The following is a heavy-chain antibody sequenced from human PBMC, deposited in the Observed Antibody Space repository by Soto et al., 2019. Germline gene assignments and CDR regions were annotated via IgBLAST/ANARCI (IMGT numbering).Heavy chain of an antibody. CDR2: IYYSGST. CDR3: ARRQEYQLLNTNWFDP. D-gene: IGHD2-2*01. CDR1: GGSISSSSYY. Sequence: PSETLSLTCTVSGGSISSSSYYWGWIRQPPGKGLEWIGSIYYSGSTYYNPSLKSRVTISVDTSKNQFSLKLSSVTAADTAVYYCARRQEYQLLNTNWFDPWGQGTLVTVSS. J-gene: IGHJ5*02. V-gene: IGHV4-39*01.